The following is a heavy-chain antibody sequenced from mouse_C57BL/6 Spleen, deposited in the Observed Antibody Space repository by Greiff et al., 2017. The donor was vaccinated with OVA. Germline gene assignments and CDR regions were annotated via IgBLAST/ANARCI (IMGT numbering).Heavy chain of an antibody. J-gene: IGHJ2*01. D-gene: IGHD2-4*01. CDR1: GYTFTDYY. Sequence: VQLQQSGPVLVKPGASVKMSCKASGYTFTDYYMNWVKQSHGKSLEWIGVINPYNGGTSYNQKFKGKATLTVDKSSSTAYMELNSLTSEDSAVYYCARDDYDVFDYWGQGTTLTVSS. CDR3: ARDDYDVFDY. V-gene: IGHV1-19*01. CDR2: INPYNGGT.